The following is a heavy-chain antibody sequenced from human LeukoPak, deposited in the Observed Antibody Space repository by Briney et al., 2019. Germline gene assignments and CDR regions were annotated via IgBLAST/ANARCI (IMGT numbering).Heavy chain of an antibody. CDR2: INHSGST. V-gene: IGHV4-34*01. D-gene: IGHD6-19*01. CDR3: ARGIGLVGQWLVLKGRYFDY. Sequence: PSETLSLTCAVYGGSFSGYYWSWIRQPPGKGLEWIGEINHSGSTNYNPSLKSRVTISVDKSKNQFSLKLSSVTAADTAVYYCARGIGLVGQWLVLKGRYFDYWGQGTLVTVSS. CDR1: GGSFSGYY. J-gene: IGHJ4*02.